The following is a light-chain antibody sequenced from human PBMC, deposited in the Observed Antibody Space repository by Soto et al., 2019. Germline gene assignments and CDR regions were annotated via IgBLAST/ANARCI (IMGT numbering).Light chain of an antibody. J-gene: IGKJ2*01. CDR3: QQRSSWPRMYT. Sequence: EIVLAQSPATLSLSPGERATLSCRVSQSISTYLAWYQQKPGQAPRLLIYDASNRATGIPARISGSGSGTDFTLTISSLEPEDFAVYYCQQRSSWPRMYTFGQGTKVDIK. CDR1: QSISTY. CDR2: DAS. V-gene: IGKV3-11*01.